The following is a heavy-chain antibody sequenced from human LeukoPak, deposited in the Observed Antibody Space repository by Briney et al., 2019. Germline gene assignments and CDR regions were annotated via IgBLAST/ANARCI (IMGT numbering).Heavy chain of an antibody. Sequence: GGSLRLSCAASGFTFSGYGMHWVRQAPGKGLEWVSAISGSGGSTYYADSVKGRFTISRDNSKNTLYLQMNSLRAEDTAVYYCAKGASDMVLNWGQGTLVTVSS. CDR2: ISGSGGST. J-gene: IGHJ4*02. CDR3: AKGASDMVLN. CDR1: GFTFSGYG. D-gene: IGHD2-15*01. V-gene: IGHV3-23*01.